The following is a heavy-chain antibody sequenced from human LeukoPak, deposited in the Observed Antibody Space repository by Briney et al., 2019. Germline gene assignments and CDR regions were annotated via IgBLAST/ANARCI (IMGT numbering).Heavy chain of an antibody. CDR3: AKEISPSYDSNPFDI. D-gene: IGHD3-22*01. Sequence: GRSLRLSCAASGFTFDDYAMHWVRQAPGKGLXXXXXISWNSGSIGYADSVKGRFTISRDNAKNSLYLQMNSLRAEDTALYYCAKEISPSYDSNPFDIWGQGTMVTVSS. V-gene: IGHV3-9*01. CDR2: ISWNSGSI. J-gene: IGHJ3*02. CDR1: GFTFDDYA.